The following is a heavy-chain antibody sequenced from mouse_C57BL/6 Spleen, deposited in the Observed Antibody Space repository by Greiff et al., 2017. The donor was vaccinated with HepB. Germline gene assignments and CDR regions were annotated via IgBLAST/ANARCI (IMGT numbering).Heavy chain of an antibody. CDR1: GFTFSDYG. J-gene: IGHJ4*01. V-gene: IGHV5-17*01. CDR2: ISSGSSTI. Sequence: DVQLQESGGGLVKPGGSLKLSCAASGFTFSDYGMHWVRQAPEKGLEWVAYISSGSSTIYYADTVKGRFTISRDNAKNTLFLQMTSLRSEDTAMYYCAREDYGYKGDYAMDYWGQGTSVTVSS. CDR3: AREDYGYKGDYAMDY. D-gene: IGHD2-2*01.